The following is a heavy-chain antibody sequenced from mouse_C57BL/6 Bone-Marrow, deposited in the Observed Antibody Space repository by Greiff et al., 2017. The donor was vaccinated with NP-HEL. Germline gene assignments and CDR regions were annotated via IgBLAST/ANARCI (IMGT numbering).Heavy chain of an antibody. V-gene: IGHV1-39*01. CDR3: ARKGITTVVAIEYYAMDY. CDR2: INPNYGTT. D-gene: IGHD1-1*01. Sequence: VQLQQSGPELVKPGASVKISCKASGYSFTDYNMNWVKQSNGKSLEWIGVINPNYGTTSYNQKFKGKATLTVDQSSSTAYMQLNSLTSEDSAVYYCARKGITTVVAIEYYAMDYWGQGTSVTVSS. CDR1: GYSFTDYN. J-gene: IGHJ4*01.